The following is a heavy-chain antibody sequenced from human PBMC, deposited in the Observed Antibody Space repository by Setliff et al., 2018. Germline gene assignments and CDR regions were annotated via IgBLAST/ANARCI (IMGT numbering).Heavy chain of an antibody. CDR3: ARDKGSSWYLRRIFDY. CDR1: GFTFSSYW. CDR2: IKQDGSEK. Sequence: GESLKISCAASGFTFSSYWMSWVRQAPGKGLEWVANIKQDGSEKYYVDSVKGRFTISRDNAKNSLYLQMNSLRAEDTAVYYCARDKGSSWYLRRIFDYWGQGTLVTVSS. V-gene: IGHV3-7*01. J-gene: IGHJ4*02. D-gene: IGHD6-13*01.